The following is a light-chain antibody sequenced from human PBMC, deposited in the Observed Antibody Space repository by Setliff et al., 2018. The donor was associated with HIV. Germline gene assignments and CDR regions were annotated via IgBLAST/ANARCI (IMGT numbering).Light chain of an antibody. V-gene: IGLV2-23*02. J-gene: IGLJ1*01. CDR1: SRALGAFHF. CDR2: EVN. Sequence: QSALAQPASASGSPGQSVSISCTATSRALGAFHFVSWYQQHPGEAPRLIIYEVNRRPSEVSARFSGSKSGNTASLTISDLQADDEADYYCCSHTGDSALNVFGSGTKVTVL. CDR3: CSHTGDSALNV.